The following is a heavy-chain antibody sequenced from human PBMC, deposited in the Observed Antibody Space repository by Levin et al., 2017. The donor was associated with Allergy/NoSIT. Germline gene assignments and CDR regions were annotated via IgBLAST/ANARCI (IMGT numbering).Heavy chain of an antibody. CDR1: GGSISGYY. Sequence: AGGSLRLSCTVSGGSISGYYWSWIRQPPGKGLEWIGYIYYSGSTKYNPSLKSRVTISVDTSKNQFSLKLNSVTAADTAVYYCARDRTITTTGETYFYGMDVWGQGTTVTVSS. D-gene: IGHD7-27*01. V-gene: IGHV4-59*01. J-gene: IGHJ6*02. CDR2: IYYSGST. CDR3: ARDRTITTTGETYFYGMDV.